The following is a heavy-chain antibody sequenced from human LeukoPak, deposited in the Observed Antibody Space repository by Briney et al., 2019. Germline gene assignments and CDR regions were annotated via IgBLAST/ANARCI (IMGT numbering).Heavy chain of an antibody. V-gene: IGHV4-34*01. CDR3: ARVVDPGGYYYFYYMDV. J-gene: IGHJ6*03. Sequence: SETLSLTCAVYGGSFRGYYWSWIRQPPGKGLEWIGKINHSGSTNYNPSLKSRVTISVDTSKNQLSLKLSSVTAADTAVYYCARVVDPGGYYYFYYMDVWGKGTTVTVSS. CDR2: INHSGST. CDR1: GGSFRGYY. D-gene: IGHD3-16*01.